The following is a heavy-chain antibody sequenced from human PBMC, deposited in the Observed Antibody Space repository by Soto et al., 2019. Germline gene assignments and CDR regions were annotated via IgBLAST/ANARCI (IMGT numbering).Heavy chain of an antibody. D-gene: IGHD2-2*01. CDR3: ARGPIRKYCSSTSCPKNYYYGMDV. CDR1: GGSFSGYY. V-gene: IGHV4-34*01. CDR2: INHSGST. J-gene: IGHJ6*02. Sequence: PSETLSLTCAVYGGSFSGYYWSWIRQPPGKGLEWIGEINHSGSTNYNPSLKSRVTISVDTSKNQFSLKLSSVTAADTSVYYCARGPIRKYCSSTSCPKNYYYGMDVWGQGTTVTVSS.